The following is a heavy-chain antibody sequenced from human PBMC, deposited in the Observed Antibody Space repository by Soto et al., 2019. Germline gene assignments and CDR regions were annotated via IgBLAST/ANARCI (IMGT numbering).Heavy chain of an antibody. Sequence: GGSLRLSCAASGFTFSNAWMNWVRQAPGKGLEWVGRIKSKTDGGATDYAAHGKGRFPFSMGDSKNTLYQQMNCLKTEDTAVYYCTTEGYCTNGVCYYYYGMDVWGQGTTVTVSS. V-gene: IGHV3-15*07. CDR1: GFTFSNAW. J-gene: IGHJ6*02. CDR3: TTEGYCTNGVCYYYYGMDV. CDR2: IKSKTDGGAT. D-gene: IGHD2-8*01.